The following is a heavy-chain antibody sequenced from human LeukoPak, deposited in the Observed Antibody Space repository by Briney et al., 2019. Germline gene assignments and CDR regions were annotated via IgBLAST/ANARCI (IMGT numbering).Heavy chain of an antibody. D-gene: IGHD2-21*02. CDR3: VREDTPATANY. CDR1: GFNFANHA. V-gene: IGHV3-23*01. Sequence: GGSLRLSCAASGFNFANHAMSWVRRTPGKGLEWVSASSGGGDITYYADSVTGRFTISRDNSKDTLFLQMHSLRPGDTAVYYCVREDTPATANYWGQGTLVTISS. CDR2: SSGGGDIT. J-gene: IGHJ4*02.